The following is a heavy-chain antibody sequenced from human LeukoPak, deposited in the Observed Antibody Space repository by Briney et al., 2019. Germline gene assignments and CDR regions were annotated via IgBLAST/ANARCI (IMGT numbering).Heavy chain of an antibody. CDR1: GYTFTSYY. CDR3: AIGYCRGGSCDDEPGDAFDI. V-gene: IGHV1-46*01. J-gene: IGHJ3*02. Sequence: RASVKVSCKASGYTFTSYYMHWVRQAPGQGLEWMGIINPSGGSTSYAQKFQGRVTMTRDMSTSTVYMELSSLRSEDTAVYYCAIGYCRGGSCDDEPGDAFDIWGQGTMVAVSS. CDR2: INPSGGST. D-gene: IGHD2-15*01.